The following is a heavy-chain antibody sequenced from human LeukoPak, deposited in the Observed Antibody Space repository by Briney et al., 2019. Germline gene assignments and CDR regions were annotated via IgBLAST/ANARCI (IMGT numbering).Heavy chain of an antibody. CDR3: AKDYYDFWSGYSPSYGMDV. CDR2: IKQDGSEK. CDR1: GFTFSSYW. D-gene: IGHD3-3*01. J-gene: IGHJ6*02. Sequence: GGSLRLSCAASGFTFSSYWMSWVRQAPGKGLEWVANIKQDGSEKYYVDSVKGRFTISRDNSKNTLYLQMNSLRAEDTAVYYCAKDYYDFWSGYSPSYGMDVWGQGTTVTVSS. V-gene: IGHV3-7*01.